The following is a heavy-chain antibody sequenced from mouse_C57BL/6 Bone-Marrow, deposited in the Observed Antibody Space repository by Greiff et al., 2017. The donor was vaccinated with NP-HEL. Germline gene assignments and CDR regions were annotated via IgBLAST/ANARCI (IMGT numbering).Heavy chain of an antibody. CDR3: VRPGYYGNYRGWGAMDY. CDR1: GFSFNTYA. CDR2: IRSKSNNYAT. V-gene: IGHV10-1*01. J-gene: IGHJ4*01. D-gene: IGHD2-1*01. Sequence: EVQLVESGGGLVQPKGSLKLSCAASGFSFNTYAMNWVRQAPGKGLEWVARIRSKSNNYATYYADSVKDRFTISRDDSESMLYLQMNNLKTEDTAMYYCVRPGYYGNYRGWGAMDYWGQGTSVTVSS.